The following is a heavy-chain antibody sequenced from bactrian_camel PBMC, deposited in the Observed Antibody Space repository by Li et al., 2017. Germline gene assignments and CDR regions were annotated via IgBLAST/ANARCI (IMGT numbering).Heavy chain of an antibody. CDR3: AVDFNPRACRVGRTPELYDYNI. CDR2: IFTNAGSI. J-gene: IGHJ4*01. CDR1: GYTTRTYC. V-gene: IGHV3S53*01. Sequence: QVQLVESGGGSVQTGGSLRLSCAASGYTTRTYCLGWFRQAPGKEREVVASIFTNAGSIAYAESVKGRFTISQDNRKSTVFLQMNTLEPEDSATYYCAVDFNPRACRVGRTPELYDYNIWGQGTQVTVS. D-gene: IGHD4*01.